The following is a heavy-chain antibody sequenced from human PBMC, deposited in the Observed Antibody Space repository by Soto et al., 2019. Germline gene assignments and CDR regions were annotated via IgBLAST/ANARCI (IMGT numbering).Heavy chain of an antibody. V-gene: IGHV4-30-4*01. J-gene: IGHJ5*02. CDR2: IYYSGGT. Sequence: SETLSLTCTVSGGSISSGDYYWSWIRQPPGKGLEWIGYIYYSGGTYYNPSLKSRVTISVDTSKNQFSLKLSSVTAADTAVYYFARVPSLPGCSSTSCYNPNWFDPWGQGTLVTVSS. CDR1: GGSISSGDYY. CDR3: ARVPSLPGCSSTSCYNPNWFDP. D-gene: IGHD2-2*01.